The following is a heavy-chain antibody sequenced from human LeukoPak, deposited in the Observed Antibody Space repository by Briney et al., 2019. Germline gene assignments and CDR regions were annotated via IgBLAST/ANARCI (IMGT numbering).Heavy chain of an antibody. D-gene: IGHD3-10*01. CDR3: ARVPMVRGVISGWFDP. CDR2: IYYSGST. Sequence: SETLSLTCTVSGGSISSYYWSWIRQPPGKGLEWIGYIYYSGSTYYNPSLKSRVTISVDTSKNQFSLKLSSVTAADTAVYYCARVPMVRGVISGWFDPWGQGTLVTVSS. CDR1: GGSISSYY. V-gene: IGHV4-59*06. J-gene: IGHJ5*02.